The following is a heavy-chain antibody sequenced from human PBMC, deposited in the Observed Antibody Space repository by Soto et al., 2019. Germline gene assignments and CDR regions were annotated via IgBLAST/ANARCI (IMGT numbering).Heavy chain of an antibody. D-gene: IGHD3-22*01. CDR1: GGSISSGGYS. CDR3: ARGEKYYYDSSGYYAGSWFDP. J-gene: IGHJ5*02. Sequence: QLQLPASGSGLVKPSQTLSLTCAVSGGSISSGGYSWSWIRQPPGKGLEWIGYIYHSGSTYYNPYLKSRVTISVDRSKNQCSLKLSAVTAADTAVYDCARGEKYYYDSSGYYAGSWFDPWGQGTLVTVSS. V-gene: IGHV4-30-2*01. CDR2: IYHSGST.